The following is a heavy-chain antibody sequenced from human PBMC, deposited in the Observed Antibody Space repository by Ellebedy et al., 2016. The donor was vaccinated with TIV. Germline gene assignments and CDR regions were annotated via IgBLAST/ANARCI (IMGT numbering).Heavy chain of an antibody. D-gene: IGHD6-6*01. CDR3: ASEYSSSSHWGY. CDR2: IKQDGSEK. Sequence: PGGSLRLSCAASGFTFSSYWMSWVRQATGKGLEWVADIKQDGSEKKYVDSVKGRFTISSDNAKNSLYLQMNSLRAEDTAVYYCASEYSSSSHWGYWGQGTLVTVSS. J-gene: IGHJ4*02. CDR1: GFTFSSYW. V-gene: IGHV3-7*03.